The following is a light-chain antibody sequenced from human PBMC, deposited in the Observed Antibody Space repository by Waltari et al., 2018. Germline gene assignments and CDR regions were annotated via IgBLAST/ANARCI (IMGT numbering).Light chain of an antibody. CDR1: QSLLHSNGNTY. CDR2: GGS. J-gene: IGKJ2*03. V-gene: IGKV2-40*01. CDR3: VQAVAFPYS. Sequence: DIVMTQTPLSLPITPGEPASISCRSNQSLLHSNGNTYLQWYLQKPGQSPQLLIYGGSNRASGVPDRFSGSGSGTDFTLKISKVEAEDVGVYYCVQAVAFPYSFGQGTKVEIK.